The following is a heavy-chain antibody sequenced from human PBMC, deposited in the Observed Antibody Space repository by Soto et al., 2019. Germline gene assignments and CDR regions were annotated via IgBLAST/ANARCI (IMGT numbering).Heavy chain of an antibody. J-gene: IGHJ4*02. CDR1: GCSISIHY. Sequence: SETLSLTCTVSGCSISIHYWSWIRQPPGKGLEWIGYIHYSGCTNYNPSLKSRVTISVDTSKNQFSLKLSSVTAADTAVYYCARGRYCSGGSCRLDYWGQGTLVTVSS. D-gene: IGHD2-15*01. CDR2: IHYSGCT. V-gene: IGHV4-59*11. CDR3: ARGRYCSGGSCRLDY.